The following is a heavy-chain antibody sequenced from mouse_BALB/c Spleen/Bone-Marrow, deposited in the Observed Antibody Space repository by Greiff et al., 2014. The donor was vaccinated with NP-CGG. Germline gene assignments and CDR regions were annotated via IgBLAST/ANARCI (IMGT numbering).Heavy chain of an antibody. J-gene: IGHJ3*01. D-gene: IGHD3-1*01. Sequence: QVQLQQSGAELMKPGASVKISCKTSGYTFSIYWIEWVKQRPGHGLEWIGEILPGSGSTNSNEKFKGKATFTADTSSNTSYMQLSSLTSEDSAVYYCARELGLRLAYWGQGTLVTVSA. CDR1: GYTFSIYW. V-gene: IGHV1-9*01. CDR2: ILPGSGST. CDR3: ARELGLRLAY.